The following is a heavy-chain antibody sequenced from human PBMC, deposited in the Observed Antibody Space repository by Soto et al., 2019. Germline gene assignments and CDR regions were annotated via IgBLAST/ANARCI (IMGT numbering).Heavy chain of an antibody. J-gene: IGHJ4*02. V-gene: IGHV4-59*08. Sequence: SETLSLTCTVSGGSISSDYWSWIRQPPGKGLEWIGYIYYSGSTNYNPSLKSRVTISVDTSKNQFSLKLSSVTAADTAVYYCASTSAYCGGDCYFDYWGQGTLVTVSS. CDR2: IYYSGST. CDR1: GGSISSDY. D-gene: IGHD2-21*02. CDR3: ASTSAYCGGDCYFDY.